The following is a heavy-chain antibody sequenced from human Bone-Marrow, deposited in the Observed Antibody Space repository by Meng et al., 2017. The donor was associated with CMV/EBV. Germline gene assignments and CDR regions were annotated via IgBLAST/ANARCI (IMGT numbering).Heavy chain of an antibody. V-gene: IGHV3-21*04. J-gene: IGHJ3*02. D-gene: IGHD3-10*01. Sequence: GGSLRLSCAASGFTFSSYSMNWVRQAPGKGLEWVSSISSSSSYIYYADSVKGRFTISRDNAKNSLYLQMNSLRAEDTALYYCVKDISGGDAFHIWGQGTMVTVSS. CDR3: VKDISGGDAFHI. CDR1: GFTFSSYS. CDR2: ISSSSSYI.